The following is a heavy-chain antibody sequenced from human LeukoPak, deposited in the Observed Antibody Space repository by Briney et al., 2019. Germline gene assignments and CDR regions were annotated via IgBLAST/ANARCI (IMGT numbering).Heavy chain of an antibody. CDR3: ARGTRWNDAFDI. Sequence: SETLSLTCAVSGGSISSGGYSWRWLRQPPGKGLEWIGYIYHSGSTYYNPSFKSRVTISVDRSKNQFSLKLSSVTAADTAVYYCARGTRWNDAFDIWGQGTMVTVSS. CDR2: IYHSGST. CDR1: GGSISSGGYS. V-gene: IGHV4-30-2*01. D-gene: IGHD4-23*01. J-gene: IGHJ3*02.